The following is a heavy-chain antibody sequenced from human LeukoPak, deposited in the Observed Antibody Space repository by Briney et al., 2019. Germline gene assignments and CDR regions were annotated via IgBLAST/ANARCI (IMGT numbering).Heavy chain of an antibody. V-gene: IGHV4-39*07. CDR2: IYYSGST. CDR3: ARVVRRKAVAATPLYYFDY. D-gene: IGHD6-19*01. CDR1: GGSISSSSYY. Sequence: PSETLSLTCTVSGGSISSSSYYWGWIRQPPGKGLEWIGSIYYSGSTYYNPSLKSRVTISVDKSKNQFSLKLSSVTAADTAVYYCARVVRRKAVAATPLYYFDYWGQGTLVTVSS. J-gene: IGHJ4*02.